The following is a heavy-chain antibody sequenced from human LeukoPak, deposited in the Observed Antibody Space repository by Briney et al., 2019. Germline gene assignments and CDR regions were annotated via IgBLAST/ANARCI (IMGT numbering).Heavy chain of an antibody. J-gene: IGHJ6*03. Sequence: SETLSLTCAVYGGSFSGYYWSWIRQPPGKGLEWIGEINHSGSTNYNPSLKSRVTISVDTSKNQFSLKLSSVTAADTAVYYCARSSEGRYYYDSSGFSYYYYYMDIWGKGTTVTISS. D-gene: IGHD3-22*01. CDR1: GGSFSGYY. CDR3: ARSSEGRYYYDSSGFSYYYYYMDI. V-gene: IGHV4-34*01. CDR2: INHSGST.